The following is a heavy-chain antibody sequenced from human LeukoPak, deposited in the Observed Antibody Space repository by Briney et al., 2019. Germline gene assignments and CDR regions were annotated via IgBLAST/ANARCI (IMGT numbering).Heavy chain of an antibody. CDR1: GYTFTSYD. D-gene: IGHD6-13*01. CDR3: AKDPVYSSSWYELTPAYFDY. V-gene: IGHV1-8*01. CDR2: MNPNSGNT. Sequence: ASVKVSCKASGYTFTSYDINWVRQATGQGLEWMGWMNPNSGNTGYAQKFQGRVTMTRNTSISTAYMELSSLRSEDTAVYYCAKDPVYSSSWYELTPAYFDYWGQGTLVTVSS. J-gene: IGHJ4*02.